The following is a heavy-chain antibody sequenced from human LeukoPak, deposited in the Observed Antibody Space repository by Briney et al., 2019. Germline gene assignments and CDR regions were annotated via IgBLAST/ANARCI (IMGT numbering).Heavy chain of an antibody. V-gene: IGHV1-2*02. CDR3: ARANYYGSGSYTKIYYYYYMDV. CDR2: INPHSGST. Sequence: ASVKVSCKASGYTFTGYYLHWVRQAPGQGLEWMGWINPHSGSTNYAQNFQGRVTMTRDTSISTAYMELSRLRSDDTAVYYCARANYYGSGSYTKIYYYYYMDVWGKGTTVTISS. CDR1: GYTFTGYY. J-gene: IGHJ6*03. D-gene: IGHD3-10*01.